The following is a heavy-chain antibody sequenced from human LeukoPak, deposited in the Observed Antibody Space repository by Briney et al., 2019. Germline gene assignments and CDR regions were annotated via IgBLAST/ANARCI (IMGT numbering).Heavy chain of an antibody. Sequence: SQTLSLTCTVSGGSISSGSYYWSWIRQPAGKGLEWIGRIYTSGSTNYNPSLKSRVTMSVDTSKNQFSLKLSSVTAADTAVYYCASWGRHDAFDIWGQGTMVTVSS. V-gene: IGHV4-61*02. CDR1: GGSISSGSYY. D-gene: IGHD3-16*01. CDR2: IYTSGST. CDR3: ASWGRHDAFDI. J-gene: IGHJ3*02.